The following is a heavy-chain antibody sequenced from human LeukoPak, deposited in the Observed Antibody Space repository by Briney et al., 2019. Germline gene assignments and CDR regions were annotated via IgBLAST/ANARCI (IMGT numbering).Heavy chain of an antibody. CDR2: ISGSVGTT. D-gene: IGHD1-26*01. J-gene: IGHJ4*02. CDR3: AKDSGSVGASLL. V-gene: IGHV3-23*01. Sequence: QPGGSLRLSCAASGFTFSSMTWVRQAPGKGLEWVSTISGSVGTTYYADSVKGRFTISRDNSNNTLYLQMSGLRAEDTAVYYCAKDSGSVGASLLWGQGTLVTVSS. CDR1: GFTFSS.